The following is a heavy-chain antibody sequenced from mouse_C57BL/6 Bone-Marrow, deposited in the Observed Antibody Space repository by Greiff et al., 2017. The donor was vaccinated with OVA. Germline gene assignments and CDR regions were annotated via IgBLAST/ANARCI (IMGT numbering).Heavy chain of an antibody. J-gene: IGHJ4*01. CDR1: GFTFSDYG. V-gene: IGHV5-15*04. CDR2: ISNLAYSI. CDR3: ARHDDGYYVGAMDY. D-gene: IGHD2-3*01. Sequence: EVKLEESGGGLVQPGGSLKLSCAASGFTFSDYGMAWVRQAPRKGPEWVAFISNLAYSIYYADTVTGRFTLSRENAKNTLYLEMSSLRSEDTAMYYCARHDDGYYVGAMDYWGQGTSVTVSS.